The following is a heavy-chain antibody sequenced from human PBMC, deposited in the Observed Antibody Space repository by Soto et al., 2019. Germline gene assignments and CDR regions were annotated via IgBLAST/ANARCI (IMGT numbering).Heavy chain of an antibody. CDR2: INHSGST. J-gene: IGHJ5*02. CDR1: GGSFSGYY. Sequence: QVQLQQWGAGLLKPSETLSLTCAVYGGSFSGYYWSWIRQPPGKGLEWIGEINHSGSTNYNPSLKRRVTISVDTSKNQFSLKLSSVTAADTAVYYCARGLIPPPAGEIAAAGVPWFDPWGQGTLVTVSS. V-gene: IGHV4-34*01. D-gene: IGHD6-13*01. CDR3: ARGLIPPPAGEIAAAGVPWFDP.